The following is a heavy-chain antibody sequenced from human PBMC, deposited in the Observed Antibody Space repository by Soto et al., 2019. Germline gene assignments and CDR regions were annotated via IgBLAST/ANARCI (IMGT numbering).Heavy chain of an antibody. CDR3: ARHKGGIAAASAFDI. J-gene: IGHJ3*02. CDR1: GGSISSYY. V-gene: IGHV4-59*08. CDR2: IYYSGST. Sequence: SETLSLICTVSGGSISSYYWSWIRQPPGKGLEWIGYIYYSGSTNYNPSLKSRVTISVDTSKNQFSLKLSSVTAADTAVYYCARHKGGIAAASAFDIWGQGTMVTVSS. D-gene: IGHD6-13*01.